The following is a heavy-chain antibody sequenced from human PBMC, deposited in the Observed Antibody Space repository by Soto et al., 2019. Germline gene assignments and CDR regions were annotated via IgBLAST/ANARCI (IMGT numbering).Heavy chain of an antibody. CDR1: GFTFDDYA. Sequence: GGSLRLSCAASGFTFDDYAMHWVRQAPGKGLEWVSGISWNSGSIGYADSVKGRFTISRDNAKNSLYLQMNSLRAEDTALYYCAKATPYDSSGSDFDYWGQGTLVPVSS. J-gene: IGHJ4*02. CDR2: ISWNSGSI. CDR3: AKATPYDSSGSDFDY. V-gene: IGHV3-9*01. D-gene: IGHD3-22*01.